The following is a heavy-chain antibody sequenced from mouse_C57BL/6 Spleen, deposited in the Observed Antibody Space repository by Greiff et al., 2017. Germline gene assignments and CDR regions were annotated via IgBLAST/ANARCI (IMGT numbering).Heavy chain of an antibody. D-gene: IGHD1-3*01. CDR2: IYPGDGDT. Sequence: LQESGASVKISCKASGYAFSSYWMNWVKQRPGKGLEWIGQIYPGDGDTNYNGKFKGKATLTADKYSSTAYMQLSSLTSEDSAVYFCAKSSSSYFDVWGTGTTVTVSS. CDR1: GYAFSSYW. CDR3: AKSSSSYFDV. J-gene: IGHJ1*03. V-gene: IGHV1-80*01.